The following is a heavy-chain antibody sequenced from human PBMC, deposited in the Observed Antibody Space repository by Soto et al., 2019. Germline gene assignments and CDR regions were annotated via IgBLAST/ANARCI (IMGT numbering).Heavy chain of an antibody. V-gene: IGHV3-23*01. CDR3: AKDISFDTRAYNY. Sequence: EVQLLESGGGLVQPGGSLRLSCTASGFTFITYGMSWVRQAPGKGLEWVSSLSGDGTTTYYIDSGTGRCTISRDNSRNTLSLQMNSLRTGDAAIYYGAKDISFDTRAYNYWGQGILVAASS. D-gene: IGHD3-22*01. CDR2: LSGDGTTT. J-gene: IGHJ4*02. CDR1: GFTFITYG.